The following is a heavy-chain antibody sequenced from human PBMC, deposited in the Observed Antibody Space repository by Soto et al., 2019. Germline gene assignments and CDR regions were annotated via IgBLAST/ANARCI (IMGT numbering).Heavy chain of an antibody. V-gene: IGHV4-34*01. J-gene: IGHJ4*02. CDR3: ARGRGSGSYYFDY. CDR2: INHSGST. Sequence: PSETLSLTCAVYGGSFSGYYWSWIRQPPGKGLEWIGGINHSGSTNYNPSLKSRVTISVDTSKNQFSLKLSSVTAADTAVYYCARGRGSGSYYFDYWGQGTLVTVSS. D-gene: IGHD3-10*01. CDR1: GGSFSGYY.